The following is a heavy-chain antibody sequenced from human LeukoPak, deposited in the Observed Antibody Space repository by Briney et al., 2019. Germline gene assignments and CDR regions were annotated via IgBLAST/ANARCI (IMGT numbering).Heavy chain of an antibody. J-gene: IGHJ3*02. CDR2: INPNSGGT. Sequence: ASVTVSCKASGYTFTGYYMHWVRQAPGQGLEWMGWINPNSGGTNYAQKFQGRVTMIRDTSISTAYMELSRLRSDDTAVYYCAADCSSTSCYTPHSAFDIWGQGTMVTVSS. V-gene: IGHV1-2*02. D-gene: IGHD2-2*02. CDR1: GYTFTGYY. CDR3: AADCSSTSCYTPHSAFDI.